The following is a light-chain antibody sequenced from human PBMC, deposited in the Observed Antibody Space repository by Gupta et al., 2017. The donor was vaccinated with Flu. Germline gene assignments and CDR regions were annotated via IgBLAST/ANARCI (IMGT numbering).Light chain of an antibody. CDR2: EVS. J-gene: IGLJ3*02. Sequence: SITISCTGTSSDIGTYNYVSWYQQHPGKAPKLMIYEVSKRSSGVSNRFSGSKSGNTASLIISGLQAEDEADYYCSSYTSSNTWVFGGGTKLTVL. CDR1: SSDIGTYNY. V-gene: IGLV2-14*01. CDR3: SSYTSSNTWV.